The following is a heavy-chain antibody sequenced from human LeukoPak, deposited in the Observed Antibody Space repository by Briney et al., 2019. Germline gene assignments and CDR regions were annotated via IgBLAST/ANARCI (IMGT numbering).Heavy chain of an antibody. V-gene: IGHV3-23*01. D-gene: IGHD6-13*01. J-gene: IGHJ4*02. Sequence: IRGSGGSTYYADSVKGRFTISRDNSKNTLYLQMNSLRAEDTAVYYCAKGDIPAAGTLDYRGQGTLVTVSS. CDR3: AKGDIPAAGTLDY. CDR2: IRGSGGST.